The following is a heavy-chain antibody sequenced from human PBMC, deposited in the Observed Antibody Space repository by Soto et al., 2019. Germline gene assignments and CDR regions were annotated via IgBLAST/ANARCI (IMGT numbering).Heavy chain of an antibody. CDR1: GGSFSGYY. CDR3: ARGRGTYCSSASSRPFDY. J-gene: IGHJ4*02. CDR2: INHSGST. Sequence: QVQLQQWGAGLLKPSETLSLTCAVYGGSFSGYYWSWIRQPPGKGLEWIAEINHSGSTNYNPSLKSGVNIAGETSRDHFSQKLSSVDAADTAVYYCARGRGTYCSSASSRPFDYWGQGTLVTVCS. D-gene: IGHD2-2*01. V-gene: IGHV4-34*01.